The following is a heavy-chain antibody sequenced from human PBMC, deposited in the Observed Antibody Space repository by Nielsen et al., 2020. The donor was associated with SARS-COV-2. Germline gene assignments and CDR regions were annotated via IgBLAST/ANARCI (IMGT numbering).Heavy chain of an antibody. CDR1: GFTFTSYW. J-gene: IGHJ5*02. D-gene: IGHD1-26*01. Sequence: GESLKISCAASGFTFTSYWMHWFRQASGRGLVWVSRIKGDASSTAYADSVKGRFAISRDNAKNMLYLQMNSLRDEDTAVYYCAREVQWGPSNWFDPWGQGTLVTVSS. CDR2: IKGDASST. CDR3: AREVQWGPSNWFDP. V-gene: IGHV3-74*01.